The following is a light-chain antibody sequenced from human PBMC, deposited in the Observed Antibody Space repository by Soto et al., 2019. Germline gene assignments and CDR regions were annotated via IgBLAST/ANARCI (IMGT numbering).Light chain of an antibody. CDR3: TSYTTRRLYV. CDR2: DVS. J-gene: IGLJ1*01. V-gene: IGLV2-14*03. CDR1: SSDVGAYEY. Sequence: QSVLTQPAPVSGSPGQSITISCTGTSSDVGAYEYVSWYQQHPGKAPKLLIYDVSNRPSGVSTRFSGSKSGNTASLTISGLQAEDEGDYYCTSYTTRRLYVFGSGTKVTVL.